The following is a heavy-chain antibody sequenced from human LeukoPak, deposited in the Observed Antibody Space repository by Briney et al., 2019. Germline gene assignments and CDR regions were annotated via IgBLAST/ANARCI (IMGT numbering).Heavy chain of an antibody. CDR3: ARRNTKAGSDSRFDY. D-gene: IGHD1-26*01. J-gene: IGHJ4*02. CDR2: TQISGNT. CDR1: GGSISGYS. V-gene: IGHV4-59*08. Sequence: SETLSLTCSVSGGSISGYSRSWIRQPPGKGLEWIGHTQISGNTLYNYSLKSRVTISVETSKTQSSLKLTSVTAADTAVYYCARRNTKAGSDSRFDYWGQGTLVTVSS.